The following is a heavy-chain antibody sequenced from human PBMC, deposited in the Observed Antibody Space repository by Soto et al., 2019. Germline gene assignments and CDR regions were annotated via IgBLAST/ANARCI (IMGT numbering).Heavy chain of an antibody. CDR2: SIPIFGTA. CDR1: GGTFSSYA. Sequence: QVQLVQSGAEVKKPGSSVKVSCKASGGTFSSYAISWVRQAPGQGLEWMGGSIPIFGTANYAQKFQGRVTITADESTSTAYMELSSLRSEDTAVYYCARPAGYSSTADYYYYGMDVWGQGTTVTVSS. V-gene: IGHV1-69*12. J-gene: IGHJ6*02. D-gene: IGHD6-19*01. CDR3: ARPAGYSSTADYYYYGMDV.